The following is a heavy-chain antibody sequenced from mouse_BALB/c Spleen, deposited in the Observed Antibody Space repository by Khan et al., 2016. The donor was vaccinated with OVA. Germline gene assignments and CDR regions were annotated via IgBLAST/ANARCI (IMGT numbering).Heavy chain of an antibody. D-gene: IGHD1-1*01. CDR1: GFTFSNYA. CDR2: ISSGGSYT. V-gene: IGHV5-9-3*01. J-gene: IGHJ3*01. Sequence: EVELVESGGGLVKPGGSLKLSCAASGFTFSNYAMSWVRQTPEKRLEWVATISSGGSYTYYPDSVQGRFTISRDNAKNTLYLQMSSLRSEDTAIYYCARELFTTGVTTTFAYWGQGTVVTVSA. CDR3: ARELFTTGVTTTFAY.